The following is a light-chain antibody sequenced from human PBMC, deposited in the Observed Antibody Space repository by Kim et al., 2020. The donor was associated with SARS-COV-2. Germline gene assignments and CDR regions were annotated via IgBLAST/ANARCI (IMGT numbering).Light chain of an antibody. Sequence: LSPGQTASITCSGDKLGDKYTSWYQQRPGQSPVLLIYQDFKRPSGIPERFSGSNSGNTATLTVSGTQSMDEADYYCQAWVSNTIVFGGGTQLTVL. CDR3: QAWVSNTIV. J-gene: IGLJ2*01. V-gene: IGLV3-1*01. CDR1: KLGDKY. CDR2: QDF.